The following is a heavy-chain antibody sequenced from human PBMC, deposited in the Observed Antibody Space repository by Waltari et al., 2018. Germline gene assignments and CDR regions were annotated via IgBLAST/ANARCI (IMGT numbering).Heavy chain of an antibody. CDR2: INHDGSEK. V-gene: IGHV3-7*03. Sequence: EVQLVESGGGLVQPGGSLRLSWDVSGFMFSSYWMTWFRQGPGKVLEWVANINHDGSEKYYVDSVKGRFTISRDNTKSSLFLQMNSLRAEDTAVYYCATYRWLGYWGQGSLVTVSS. CDR1: GFMFSSYW. CDR3: ATYRWLGY. J-gene: IGHJ4*02. D-gene: IGHD3-10*01.